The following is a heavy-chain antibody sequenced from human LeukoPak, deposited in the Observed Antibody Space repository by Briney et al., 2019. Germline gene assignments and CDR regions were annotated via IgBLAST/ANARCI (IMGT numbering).Heavy chain of an antibody. D-gene: IGHD4-11*01. Sequence: GESVKISCKISGSPFTSFWISWGRQVPGKGLGWWGRIDPRDSFKNSNPLFGGRVPISGDNPVDTAYLHLSGLEASDSASYYCAPHVGITVTAARRPPDYWGQGSLVSVSS. CDR2: IDPRDSFK. CDR1: GSPFTSFW. CDR3: APHVGITVTAARRPPDY. V-gene: IGHV5-10-1*01. J-gene: IGHJ4*02.